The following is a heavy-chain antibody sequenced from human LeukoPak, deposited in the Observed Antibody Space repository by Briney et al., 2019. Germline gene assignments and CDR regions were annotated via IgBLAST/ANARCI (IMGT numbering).Heavy chain of an antibody. CDR3: ATYGVAVRALDY. D-gene: IGHD6-19*01. V-gene: IGHV3-7*05. Sequence: QPGGSLRLSCAASGFTFSDAWMSWVRQAPGKGPEWVANIKLDGSEKYYVDSVKGRFTISRDNAKNSLYLQMNSLRAEDTAVYYCATYGVAVRALDYWGQGTLVTVSS. J-gene: IGHJ4*02. CDR1: GFTFSDAW. CDR2: IKLDGSEK.